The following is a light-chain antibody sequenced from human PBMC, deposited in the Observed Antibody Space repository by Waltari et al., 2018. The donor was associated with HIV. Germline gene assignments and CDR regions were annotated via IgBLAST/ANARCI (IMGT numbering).Light chain of an antibody. CDR2: GSF. V-gene: IGKV1-NL1*01. Sequence: DIQMTQSPSSLSASIGDTVPISCRASQDIRNSVSWFQQQPGKAPKLLVHGSFILQRGVPSRFSGSGSGTDYTLTISGLQSDDFATYFCQQYYGVPLTFGGGTRVDI. J-gene: IGKJ4*01. CDR1: QDIRNS. CDR3: QQYYGVPLT.